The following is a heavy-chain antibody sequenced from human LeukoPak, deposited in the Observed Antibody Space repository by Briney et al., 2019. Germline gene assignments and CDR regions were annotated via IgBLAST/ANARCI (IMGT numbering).Heavy chain of an antibody. V-gene: IGHV3-23*01. CDR1: GFTFSSYG. CDR2: ISGSGGST. J-gene: IGHJ3*02. Sequence: GGSLRLSCAASGFTFSSYGMSWVRQAPGKGLEWVSAISGSGGSTYYADSVKGRFTISRDNSKNTLYLQMNSLRAEDTAVYYCAKDKDGLTGTTFAFDIWGQGTMVTVSS. D-gene: IGHD1-20*01. CDR3: AKDKDGLTGTTFAFDI.